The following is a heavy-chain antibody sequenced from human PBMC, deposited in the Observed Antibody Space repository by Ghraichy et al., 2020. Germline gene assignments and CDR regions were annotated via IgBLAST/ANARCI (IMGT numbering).Heavy chain of an antibody. CDR1: GDSISRRDYY. D-gene: IGHD3-10*01. Sequence: SETLSLTCTVSGDSISRRDYYWSWIRQHPGKGLEWIGYISYSGSTYYNPSLKSRVTISVDTSQNQFSLKLNSVTAADTAVWYCARGQFGSAIEVWGQGTLVTVSS. J-gene: IGHJ4*02. CDR2: ISYSGST. CDR3: ARGQFGSAIEV. V-gene: IGHV4-31*03.